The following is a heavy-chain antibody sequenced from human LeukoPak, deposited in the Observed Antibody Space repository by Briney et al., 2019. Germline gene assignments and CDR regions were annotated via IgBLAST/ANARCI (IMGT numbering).Heavy chain of an antibody. V-gene: IGHV4-59*08. CDR3: ATYTRHCSGGTCYSIDY. CDR2: VYYDGTT. Sequence: SETLSLTCTVSGDSISSYHWTWIRQSPGRRLELIGYVYYDGTTSYNPSLKSRVTISLEMSNNQFSLKLSSVTAADTAIYYCATYTRHCSGGTCYSIDYWGQGTLVTVSS. CDR1: GDSISSYH. D-gene: IGHD2-15*01. J-gene: IGHJ4*02.